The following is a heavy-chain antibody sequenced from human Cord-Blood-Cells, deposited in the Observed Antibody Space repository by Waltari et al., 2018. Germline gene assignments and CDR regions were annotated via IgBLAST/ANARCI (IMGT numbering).Heavy chain of an antibody. CDR2: ISSSSSYI. V-gene: IGHV3-21*01. Sequence: EVQLVESGGGLVKPGGSLRLSCAASGLTFSSYSMNWVRQAPGKGLEWVSSISSSSSYIYYADSVKGRFTISRDNAKNSLYLQMNSLRAEDTAVYYCARGGSSSFDYWGQGTLVTVSS. CDR3: ARGGSSSFDY. CDR1: GLTFSSYS. D-gene: IGHD6-6*01. J-gene: IGHJ4*02.